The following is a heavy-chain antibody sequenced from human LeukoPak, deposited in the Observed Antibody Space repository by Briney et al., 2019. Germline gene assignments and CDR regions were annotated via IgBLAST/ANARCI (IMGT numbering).Heavy chain of an antibody. CDR2: IYSGGRT. D-gene: IGHD2-8*01. CDR3: AGVLRGVFDI. J-gene: IGHJ3*02. Sequence: GGSLRLSCTASGITVSSNDMCWVRQAPGKGLEWISLIYSGGRTDYADSVKGRFTISRDNSKNMVYLQMNSLRGDDTAVYYRAGVLRGVFDIWGQGKMVAVSS. CDR1: GITVSSND. V-gene: IGHV3-53*01.